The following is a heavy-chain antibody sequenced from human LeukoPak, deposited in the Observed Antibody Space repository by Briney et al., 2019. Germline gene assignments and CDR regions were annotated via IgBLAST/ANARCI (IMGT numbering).Heavy chain of an antibody. CDR1: RFTFSSYG. Sequence: GRSLRLSCAASRFTFSSYGMHWVRQAPGKGLEWVAVIWYDGSNKYYADSVKGRFTISRDNSKNTLYRHMNSLRAEDTAVYYCARDTASRTAFDIWGQGTMVTVSS. CDR3: ARDTASRTAFDI. V-gene: IGHV3-33*01. CDR2: IWYDGSNK. J-gene: IGHJ3*02.